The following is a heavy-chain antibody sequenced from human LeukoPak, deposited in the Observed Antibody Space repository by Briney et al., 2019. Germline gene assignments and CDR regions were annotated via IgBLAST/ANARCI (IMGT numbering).Heavy chain of an antibody. V-gene: IGHV1-2*06. J-gene: IGHJ4*02. Sequence: ASVKVSCKASGYTFTGYYMHWVRQAPGQGLEWMGRINPNSGGTNYAQKFQGRVTMTRGTSISTAYMELSRLRSDDTAVYYCARASYYYDSSGYSYYFDYWGQGTLVTVSS. CDR1: GYTFTGYY. D-gene: IGHD3-22*01. CDR3: ARASYYYDSSGYSYYFDY. CDR2: INPNSGGT.